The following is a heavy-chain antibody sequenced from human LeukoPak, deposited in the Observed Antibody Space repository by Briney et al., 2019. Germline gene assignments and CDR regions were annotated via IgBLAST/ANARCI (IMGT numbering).Heavy chain of an antibody. CDR3: ARDYYESSGYPHVAFDI. CDR2: IIPIFGTA. V-gene: IGHV1-69*06. Sequence: SVKVSCRASGGTFSSYAISWVRQAPGQGLEWMGWIIPIFGTANYAQKFQGRVTITADKSTTTAYMELSSLRSENTAVYYCARDYYESSGYPHVAFDIWGKGTMVTVSS. D-gene: IGHD3-22*01. J-gene: IGHJ3*02. CDR1: GGTFSSYA.